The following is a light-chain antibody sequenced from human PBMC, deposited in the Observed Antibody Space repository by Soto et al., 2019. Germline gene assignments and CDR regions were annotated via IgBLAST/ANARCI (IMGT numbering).Light chain of an antibody. CDR3: QQRSNWPPT. CDR1: QTIISN. V-gene: IGKV3-11*01. J-gene: IGKJ3*01. CDR2: DAS. Sequence: EIGMTQSAVTLCVWPGEGANLXCRASQTIISNVVWCQQKPGQARRVFIYDASNRAHGIPARFSGSGSATDFTRTISSLEPEDFAVYYCQQRSNWPPTFGPGTKVDIK.